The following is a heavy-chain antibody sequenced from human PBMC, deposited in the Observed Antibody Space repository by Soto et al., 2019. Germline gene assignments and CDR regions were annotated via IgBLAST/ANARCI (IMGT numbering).Heavy chain of an antibody. CDR3: ARVILRQSYSRCYGECNGMDV. CDR2: INPNSGGT. D-gene: IGHD2-2*01. CDR1: GYTFTGSS. V-gene: IGHV1-2*02. J-gene: IGHJ6*02. Sequence: ASVKVSCKASGYTFTGSSMHWVRQAPGQGLEWMGWINPNSGGTNYAQKFQGRVTMTRDTSISTAYMELSRLRSDDTAVYYCARVILRQSYSRCYGECNGMDVWGQGTTVTVSS.